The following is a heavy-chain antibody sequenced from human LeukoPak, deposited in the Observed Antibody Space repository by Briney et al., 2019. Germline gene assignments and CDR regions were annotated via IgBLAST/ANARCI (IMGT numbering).Heavy chain of an antibody. D-gene: IGHD7-27*01. CDR2: IYYSGST. Sequence: PSETLSLTCTVSGGSISHYYWSWIRQPPGKGLEWIGYIYYSGSTNYNPSLKSRVTMSVDTSKTEFSLKLSSVTAADTAVYFCAGRQQNWAFDSWGQGTLVTVSS. CDR3: AGRQQNWAFDS. CDR1: GGSISHYY. J-gene: IGHJ4*02. V-gene: IGHV4-59*12.